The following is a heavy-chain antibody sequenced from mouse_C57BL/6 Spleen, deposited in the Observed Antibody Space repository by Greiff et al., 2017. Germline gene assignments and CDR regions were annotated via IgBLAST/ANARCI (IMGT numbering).Heavy chain of an antibody. CDR2: ISYDGSN. J-gene: IGHJ2*01. D-gene: IGHD1-3*01. CDR1: GYSITSGYY. V-gene: IGHV3-6*01. CDR3: ARDRSGNFDY. Sequence: EVQLQESGPGLVKPSQSLSLTCSVTGYSITSGYYWNWIRQFPGNKLEWMGYISYDGSNNYNPSLKNRIPITRDTSKNQFFRKLNSVTTEDTATYDCARDRSGNFDYWGKGTTLTVSS.